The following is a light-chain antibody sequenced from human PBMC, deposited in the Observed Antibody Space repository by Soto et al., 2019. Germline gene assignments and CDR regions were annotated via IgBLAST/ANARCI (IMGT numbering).Light chain of an antibody. CDR2: GVT. J-gene: IGLJ1*01. CDR1: HNDIGTYDY. V-gene: IGLV2-14*03. CDR3: FSYTSSGTYV. Sequence: QSVLTQPTSVSGSPGQSISISCTGNHNDIGTYDYVSWYQQHPGRAPRLLIHGVTTRASGISDRFSGSKSGNTASLTISGLQAEDETDYYCFSYTSSGTYVFGTGTKV.